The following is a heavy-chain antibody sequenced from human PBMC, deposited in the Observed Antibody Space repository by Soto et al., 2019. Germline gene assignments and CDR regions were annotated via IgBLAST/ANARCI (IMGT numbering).Heavy chain of an antibody. CDR3: TRNEPPYGDRNFDY. J-gene: IGHJ4*02. CDR1: GFTFGDYA. D-gene: IGHD4-17*01. V-gene: IGHV3-49*03. CDR2: IRSKAYGGTT. Sequence: GGSLRLSCTASGFTFGDYAMSWFRQAPGKGLEWVGFIRSKAYGGTTEYAASVKGRFTISRDDSKSIAYLQMNSLKTEDTAVYYCTRNEPPYGDRNFDYWGQGTLVTVSS.